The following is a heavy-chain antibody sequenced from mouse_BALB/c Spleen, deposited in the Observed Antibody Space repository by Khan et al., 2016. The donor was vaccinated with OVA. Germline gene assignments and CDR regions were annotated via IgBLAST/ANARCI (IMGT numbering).Heavy chain of an antibody. CDR3: ATYFFGSSRYFDY. D-gene: IGHD1-1*01. CDR1: GFNIKDTY. V-gene: IGHV14-3*02. CDR2: IDPANGNT. Sequence: VQLQQSGAELVKPGASVKLSCTASGFNIKDTYMHWVKQRPEQGLEWIGRIDPANGNTKYDPKFQGKDTITADTSSNTAYLKLSSLTSEGTAVYYCATYFFGSSRYFDYWGQGTTLTVSS. J-gene: IGHJ2*01.